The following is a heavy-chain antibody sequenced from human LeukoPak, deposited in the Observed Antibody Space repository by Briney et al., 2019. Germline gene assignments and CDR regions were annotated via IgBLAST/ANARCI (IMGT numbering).Heavy chain of an antibody. CDR3: ARARGYSGYDV. V-gene: IGHV4-34*01. CDR1: GGSFSGYY. Sequence: ASETLSLTCAVYGGSFSGYYWSWIRQPPGKGLEWIGGINHSGSTNYNPSLKSRVTISVDTSKNQFSLKLSSVTAADTAVYYCARARGYSGYDVWGQGTLVTVSS. J-gene: IGHJ4*02. D-gene: IGHD5-12*01. CDR2: INHSGST.